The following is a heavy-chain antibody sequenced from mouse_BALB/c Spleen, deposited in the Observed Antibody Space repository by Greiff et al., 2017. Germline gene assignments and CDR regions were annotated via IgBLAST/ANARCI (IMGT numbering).Heavy chain of an antibody. CDR3: AANYYGSSLYWYFDV. J-gene: IGHJ1*01. CDR1: GYSITSGYS. Sequence: EVKLEESGPDLVKPSQSLSLTCTVTGYSITSGYSWHWIRQFPGNKLEWMGYIHYSGSTNYNPSLKSRISITRDTSKNQFFLQLNSVTTEDTATYYCAANYYGSSLYWYFDVWGAGTTVTVSS. CDR2: IHYSGST. D-gene: IGHD1-1*01. V-gene: IGHV3-1*02.